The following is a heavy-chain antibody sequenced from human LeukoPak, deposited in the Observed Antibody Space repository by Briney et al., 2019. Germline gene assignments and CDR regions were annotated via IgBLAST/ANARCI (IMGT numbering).Heavy chain of an antibody. CDR1: GYTLTGYY. Sequence: ASVKVSCKASGYTLTGYYMHWVRQAPGQGLEWMGWINPNSGGTNYAQKFQGRVTMTRDTSISTAYMELSRLRSDDTAVYYCAGGIAVAGFFDYWGQGTLVTVSS. J-gene: IGHJ4*02. CDR2: INPNSGGT. D-gene: IGHD6-19*01. CDR3: AGGIAVAGFFDY. V-gene: IGHV1-2*02.